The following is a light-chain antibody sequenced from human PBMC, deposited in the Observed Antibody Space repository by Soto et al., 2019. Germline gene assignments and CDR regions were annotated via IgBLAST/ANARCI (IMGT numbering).Light chain of an antibody. CDR3: QQSFSVPPT. CDR2: STS. V-gene: IGKV1-39*01. Sequence: DVPVTLSTASLSASVGYRVTITCQARRPIGSHLNWYQQKPGKAPKLLIYSTSNLQSGVPSGFSGSGSGTNFSLTISNLQPEDFATYYCQQSFSVPPTFGQGARLEIK. CDR1: RPIGSH. J-gene: IGKJ5*01.